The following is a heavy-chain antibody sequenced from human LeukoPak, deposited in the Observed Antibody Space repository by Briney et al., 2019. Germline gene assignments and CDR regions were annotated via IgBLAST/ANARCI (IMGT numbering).Heavy chain of an antibody. Sequence: ASVKVSCXASGYTFTGYYMHWVRRAPGQGLEWMGRINPNSGGTNHAQKFQGRVTMTRDTSISTAYMELSRLRSDDTAVYYCAREGSGWLQYWGQGTLVTVSS. CDR3: AREGSGWLQY. D-gene: IGHD6-19*01. CDR1: GYTFTGYY. CDR2: INPNSGGT. J-gene: IGHJ4*02. V-gene: IGHV1-2*06.